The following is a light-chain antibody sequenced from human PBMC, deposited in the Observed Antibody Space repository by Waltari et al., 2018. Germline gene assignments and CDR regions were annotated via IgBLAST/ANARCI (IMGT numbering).Light chain of an antibody. Sequence: DIVMTQSPDSLAVSLGERATIKCKSSQSVLYSSNNKNYLAWYQQKVGQPPKLLIYWASTRESGVPDRFSGSGSGTDFTLTISRLQAEDGAVYYCQQYYNTPWTFGQGTKVEI. J-gene: IGKJ1*01. V-gene: IGKV4-1*01. CDR2: WAS. CDR3: QQYYNTPWT. CDR1: QSVLYSSNNKNY.